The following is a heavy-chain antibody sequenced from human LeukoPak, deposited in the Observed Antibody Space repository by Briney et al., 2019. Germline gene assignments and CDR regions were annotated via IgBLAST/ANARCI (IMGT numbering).Heavy chain of an antibody. J-gene: IGHJ4*02. Sequence: SETLSLTCTVSGGSISSYYWSWIRQPPGKGLEWIGYIYYSGSTNYNPSLKSRVTISVDTSKNQFSLKLSSVTAADTAIYYCTRRLYDNTNYHIDYWGQGALVTVSS. CDR3: TRRLYDNTNYHIDY. CDR2: IYYSGST. CDR1: GGSISSYY. V-gene: IGHV4-59*08. D-gene: IGHD3-22*01.